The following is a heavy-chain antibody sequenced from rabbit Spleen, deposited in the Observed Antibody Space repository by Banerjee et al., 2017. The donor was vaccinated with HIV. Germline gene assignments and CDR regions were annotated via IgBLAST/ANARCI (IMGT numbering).Heavy chain of an antibody. CDR3: ARDPYSSGGNVL. V-gene: IGHV1S40*01. D-gene: IGHD1-1*01. J-gene: IGHJ3*01. Sequence: QSLEESGGDLVKPEGSLTLTCTASGFSFSSSYYMCWVRQAPGKGLECIACIYGDRSGSTYYANWAKGRFTFSKTSSTTVTLQMTSLTAADTATYFCARDPYSSGGNVLWGQGTLVTVS. CDR1: GFSFSSSYY. CDR2: IYGDRSGST.